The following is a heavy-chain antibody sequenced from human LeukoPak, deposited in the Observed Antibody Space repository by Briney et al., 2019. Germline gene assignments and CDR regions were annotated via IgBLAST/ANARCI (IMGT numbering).Heavy chain of an antibody. Sequence: SQTLSLTRAISGDRVSRNSAAGSWIRPPPSRGLEWLGRTYYRAKRYNDYAESVKSRITINPDTSKNQFSLKLSSVTAADTAVYYCARGIWDYYDSSGSIPYYFDYWGQGTLVTVSS. D-gene: IGHD3-22*01. J-gene: IGHJ4*02. CDR2: TYYRAKRYN. CDR1: GDRVSRNSAA. V-gene: IGHV6-1*01. CDR3: ARGIWDYYDSSGSIPYYFDY.